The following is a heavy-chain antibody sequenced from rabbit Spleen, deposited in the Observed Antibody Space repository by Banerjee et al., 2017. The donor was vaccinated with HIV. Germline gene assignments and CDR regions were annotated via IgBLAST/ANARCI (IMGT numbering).Heavy chain of an antibody. CDR2: INASTGKP. CDR1: GFSFSDRDV. Sequence: QEQLVESGGGLVQPEGSLTLTCKASGFSFSDRDVMCWVRQAPGKGLQWIACINASTGKPVYATWAGGRFTISRASSTTVTLRMTSLTAADRATYFCARDLIGVIGWNFNLWGPGTLVTVS. D-gene: IGHD1-1*01. CDR3: ARDLIGVIGWNFNL. V-gene: IGHV1S45*01. J-gene: IGHJ4*01.